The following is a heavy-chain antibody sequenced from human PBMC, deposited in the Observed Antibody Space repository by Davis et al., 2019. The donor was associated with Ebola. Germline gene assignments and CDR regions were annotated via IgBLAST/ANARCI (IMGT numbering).Heavy chain of an antibody. D-gene: IGHD2-8*02. CDR3: AKSFLITGSHMSEFRGVDY. V-gene: IGHV3-23*01. CDR1: EFTFSNYG. Sequence: GESLKISCAASEFTFSNYGMTWVRQAPGKGLEWVSSISAGGTAPYYADSVKGRFTIPRDNSKNTLSLQMDSLRADDTAVYYCAKSFLITGSHMSEFRGVDYWGQGTVVTVSS. CDR2: ISAGGTAP. J-gene: IGHJ4*02.